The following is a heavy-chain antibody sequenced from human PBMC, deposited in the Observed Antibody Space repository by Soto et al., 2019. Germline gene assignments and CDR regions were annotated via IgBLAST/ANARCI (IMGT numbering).Heavy chain of an antibody. CDR3: ARVPSPFDYYYAMDV. V-gene: IGHV4-30-4*01. J-gene: IGHJ6*02. CDR2: IFPSGTT. CDR1: GDSISSGNKY. Sequence: ASETLSLTCTVSGDSISSGNKYWSWIRQPPGKGLEWIGYIFPSGTTYYNPSLKSRLTMSLDASQNQFSLKLNSLTDADTAVYFCARVPSPFDYYYAMDVWGQGTTVTVSS. D-gene: IGHD3-16*01.